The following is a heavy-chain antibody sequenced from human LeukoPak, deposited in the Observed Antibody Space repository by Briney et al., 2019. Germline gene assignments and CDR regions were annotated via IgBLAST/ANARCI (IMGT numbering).Heavy chain of an antibody. CDR3: ARGNHPRFLLNWFDP. CDR1: GGSISSGGYY. J-gene: IGHJ5*02. D-gene: IGHD3-3*01. CDR2: IYYSGST. Sequence: PSQTLSLTCTVSGGSISSGGYYWSWIRQHPGKGLEWIGYIYYSGSTYYNPSLKSRVTISVDTSKNQFSLKLSSVTAADTAVYYCARGNHPRFLLNWFDPWGQGTLVTVSS. V-gene: IGHV4-31*03.